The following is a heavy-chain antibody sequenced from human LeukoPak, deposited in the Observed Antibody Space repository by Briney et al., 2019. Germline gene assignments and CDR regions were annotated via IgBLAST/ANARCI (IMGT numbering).Heavy chain of an antibody. D-gene: IGHD2-2*01. J-gene: IGHJ5*02. CDR3: ARACSSTSCYGLGWFDP. CDR1: GGTFSSYA. V-gene: IGHV1-69*01. CDR2: IIPIFGTA. Sequence: ASVKVSCKASGGTFSSYAISWVRQAPGQGLEWMGGIIPIFGTANYAQKFQGRVTITADESTSTAYMELSSLRSEDTAVYYCARACSSTSCYGLGWFDPWGQGTLVTVSS.